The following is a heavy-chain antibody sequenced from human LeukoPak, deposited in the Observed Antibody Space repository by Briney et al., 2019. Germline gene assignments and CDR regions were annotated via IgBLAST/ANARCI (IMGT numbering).Heavy chain of an antibody. Sequence: GGSLRLSCAASGFTFSSYWMSWVRQAPGKGLEWVANIKQDGSEKYYVDSVKGRFTISRDNAKNSLYLQMNSLRAEDTAVYYCARDWYYYDSSGYRPIWGQGTMVTVSS. D-gene: IGHD3-22*01. V-gene: IGHV3-7*01. CDR1: GFTFSSYW. J-gene: IGHJ3*02. CDR3: ARDWYYYDSSGYRPI. CDR2: IKQDGSEK.